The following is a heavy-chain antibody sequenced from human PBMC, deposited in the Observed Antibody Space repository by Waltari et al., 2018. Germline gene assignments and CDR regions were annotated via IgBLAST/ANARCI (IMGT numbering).Heavy chain of an antibody. CDR3: ACRSGSYYGY. J-gene: IGHJ4*02. V-gene: IGHV4-34*01. CDR1: GGSFSGYY. D-gene: IGHD1-26*01. Sequence: QVQLQQWGVGLLKPSETLSLTCAVYGGSFSGYYWSWIRPPPGKGLEWIGEINHSGSTNYNPSLKSRVTISVDTSKNQFSLKLSSVTAADTAVYYCACRSGSYYGYWGQGTLVTVSS. CDR2: INHSGST.